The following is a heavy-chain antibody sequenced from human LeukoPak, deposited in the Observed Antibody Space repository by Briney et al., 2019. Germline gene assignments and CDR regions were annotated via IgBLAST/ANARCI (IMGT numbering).Heavy chain of an antibody. Sequence: SETLSLICAVYGGSFSGYYWSWIRQPPGKGLEWIGEINHSGSTNYNPSLKSRVTISVDTSKNQFSLKLSSVTAADTAVYYCAGSTYYDILPGYTLFDYWGQGTLVTVSS. CDR2: INHSGST. J-gene: IGHJ4*02. D-gene: IGHD3-9*01. CDR1: GGSFSGYY. CDR3: AGSTYYDILPGYTLFDY. V-gene: IGHV4-34*01.